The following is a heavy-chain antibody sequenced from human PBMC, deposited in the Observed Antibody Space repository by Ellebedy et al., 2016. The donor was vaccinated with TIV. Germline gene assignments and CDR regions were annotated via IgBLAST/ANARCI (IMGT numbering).Heavy chain of an antibody. J-gene: IGHJ5*02. CDR1: GGTFSSYA. D-gene: IGHD1-26*01. CDR3: ARVDGVGATSFWFDP. V-gene: IGHV1-69*13. Sequence: SVKVSCXASGGTFSSYAISWVRQAPGQGLEWMGGIIPIFGTANYAQKFQGRVTITADESTSTAYMELSSLRSEDTAVYYCARVDGVGATSFWFDPWGQGTLVTVSS. CDR2: IIPIFGTA.